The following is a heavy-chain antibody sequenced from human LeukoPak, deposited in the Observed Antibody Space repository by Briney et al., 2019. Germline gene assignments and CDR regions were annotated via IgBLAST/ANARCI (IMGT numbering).Heavy chain of an antibody. CDR2: IYYSGST. CDR1: GGSISSSSYY. J-gene: IGHJ4*02. Sequence: KPSETLSLTCTVSGGSISSSSYYWGWIRQPPGKGLEWIGSIYYSGSTYYNPSLKSRVTISVDTSKNQFYLKLSSVTAADSAVYYCARAFRRGYSYGYLSISYYFDYWGQGTLVTVSS. CDR3: ARAFRRGYSYGYLSISYYFDY. D-gene: IGHD5-18*01. V-gene: IGHV4-39*07.